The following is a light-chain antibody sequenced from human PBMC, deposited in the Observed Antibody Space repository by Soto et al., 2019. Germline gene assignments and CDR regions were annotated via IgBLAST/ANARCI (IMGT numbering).Light chain of an antibody. CDR1: QSISSN. V-gene: IGKV3-15*01. CDR3: QQRGHWPRT. CDR2: GAS. Sequence: EIVMTQSPATLSVSPGERATLSCRASQSISSNLAWYQQKPGQAPRLLIYGASTRATGIPARFSGSGSGTEFTLTISSLQSEDFVVYYCQQRGHWPRTFGQGTKVEMK. J-gene: IGKJ1*01.